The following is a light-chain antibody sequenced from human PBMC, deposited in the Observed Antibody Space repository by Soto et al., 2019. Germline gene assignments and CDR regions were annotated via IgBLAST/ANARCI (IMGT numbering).Light chain of an antibody. V-gene: IGLV2-23*01. J-gene: IGLJ1*01. Sequence: QSVLTQPASVSGSPGQSITISCTRTSSDVGSYNLVSWYQQHPGKAPKLMIYEGSKRPSGVSNRFSGSKSGNTASLTISGLQAGDEADYYCCSYAGSSTFYVFGTGTKVTVL. CDR1: SSDVGSYNL. CDR2: EGS. CDR3: CSYAGSSTFYV.